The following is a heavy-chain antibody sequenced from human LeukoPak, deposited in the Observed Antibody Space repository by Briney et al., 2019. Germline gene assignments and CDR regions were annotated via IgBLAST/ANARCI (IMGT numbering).Heavy chain of an antibody. Sequence: TGGSLRLSCAASRFTFSTYAMSWVRQAPGKGLEWVSYISSSSSTIYYADSVKGRFTISRDNAKNSLYLQMNSLRAEDTAVYYCARVPSGEQWLANFDYWGQGTLVTVSS. D-gene: IGHD6-19*01. CDR1: RFTFSTYA. J-gene: IGHJ4*02. V-gene: IGHV3-48*01. CDR2: ISSSSSTI. CDR3: ARVPSGEQWLANFDY.